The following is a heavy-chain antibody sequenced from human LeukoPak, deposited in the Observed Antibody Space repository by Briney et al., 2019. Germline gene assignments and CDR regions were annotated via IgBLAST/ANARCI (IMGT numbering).Heavy chain of an antibody. Sequence: SETLSLTCTVSGGSISGYYWNWVRQPPGQGLEWIGYIYYSGSTSYNPPLKSRVAISVDTSKNQFSLKLNSVTAVDTAVYYCARADYGALKAWFDPWGQGTLVTVSS. D-gene: IGHD4-17*01. CDR3: ARADYGALKAWFDP. V-gene: IGHV4-59*01. CDR2: IYYSGST. J-gene: IGHJ5*02. CDR1: GGSISGYY.